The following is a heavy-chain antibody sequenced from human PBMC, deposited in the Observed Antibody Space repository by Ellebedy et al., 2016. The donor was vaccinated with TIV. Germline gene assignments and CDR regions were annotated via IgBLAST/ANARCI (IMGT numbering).Heavy chain of an antibody. D-gene: IGHD3-10*01. Sequence: ASVKVSXKASGYTFTSYDINWVRQATGQGLEWMGWISAYNGNTNYAQKLQGRVTMTTDTSTSTAYMELRSLRSDDTAVYYCARGPMVRGVIQWADYWGQGTLVTVSS. CDR3: ARGPMVRGVIQWADY. V-gene: IGHV1-18*01. CDR2: ISAYNGNT. J-gene: IGHJ4*02. CDR1: GYTFTSYD.